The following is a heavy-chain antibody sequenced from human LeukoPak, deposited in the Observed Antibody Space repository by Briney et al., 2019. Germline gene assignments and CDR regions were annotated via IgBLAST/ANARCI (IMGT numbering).Heavy chain of an antibody. Sequence: ASVKVSFKASGYTLTSYGISWVRQAPGQGLEWMGWISAYNGNTNYAQKLQGRVTMTTDTSTSTAYMELRSLGSDDTAVYYCARVVISYGIAAALIDYWGQGTLVTVSS. D-gene: IGHD6-13*01. CDR2: ISAYNGNT. J-gene: IGHJ4*02. V-gene: IGHV1-18*01. CDR3: ARVVISYGIAAALIDY. CDR1: GYTLTSYG.